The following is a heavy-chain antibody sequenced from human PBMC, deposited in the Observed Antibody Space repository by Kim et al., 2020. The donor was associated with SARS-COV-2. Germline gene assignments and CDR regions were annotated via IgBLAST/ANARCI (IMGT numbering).Heavy chain of an antibody. J-gene: IGHJ2*01. V-gene: IGHV1-18*01. D-gene: IGHD1-26*01. CDR3: ARELTRIVGATDL. Sequence: AQKLQGRVTMTTDTSTSTAYMELRSLRSDDTAVYYCARELTRIVGATDLWGRGTLVTVSS.